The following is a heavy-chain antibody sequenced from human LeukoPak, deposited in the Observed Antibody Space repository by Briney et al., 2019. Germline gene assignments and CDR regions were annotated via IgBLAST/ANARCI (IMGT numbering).Heavy chain of an antibody. J-gene: IGHJ4*02. CDR3: ARDRAFSYYDSSGYSRSFDY. Sequence: VASVKVSCKASGYTFTSYGISWVRQAPGQGLEWMGWISAYNGNTNYAQKLQGRVTTTTDTSTSTAYMELRSLRSDDTAVYYCARDRAFSYYDSSGYSRSFDYWGQGTLVTVSS. CDR1: GYTFTSYG. CDR2: ISAYNGNT. V-gene: IGHV1-18*01. D-gene: IGHD3-22*01.